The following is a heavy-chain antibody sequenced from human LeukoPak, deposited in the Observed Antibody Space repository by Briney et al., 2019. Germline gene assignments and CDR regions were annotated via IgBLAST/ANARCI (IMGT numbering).Heavy chain of an antibody. CDR3: ARNRGSQQFDY. CDR2: IKQDGSQK. Sequence: SGGSLRLSCAGSGFTFSDYWVDWVRQALGKGLEWVANIKQDGSQKNYLESVKGRFTISRDNAKNSLYLQMNNLRAEDTAVYYCARNRGSQQFDYWGQGTLVTVSS. V-gene: IGHV3-7*01. CDR1: GFTFSDYW. D-gene: IGHD1-14*01. J-gene: IGHJ4*02.